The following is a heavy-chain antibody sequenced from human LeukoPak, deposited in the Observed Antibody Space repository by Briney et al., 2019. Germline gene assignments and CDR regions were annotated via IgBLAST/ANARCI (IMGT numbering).Heavy chain of an antibody. D-gene: IGHD4-17*01. CDR1: GYTFTSYA. CDR3: ARDRSRRYGDYADY. Sequence: ASVKVSCKASGYTFTSYAMHWVRQAPGQRLEWMGWINAGNGNTKYSQKFQGRVTMTRDTSTSTVYMELSSLRSEDTAVYFCARDRSRRYGDYADYWGQGTLVTVSS. V-gene: IGHV1-3*01. CDR2: INAGNGNT. J-gene: IGHJ4*02.